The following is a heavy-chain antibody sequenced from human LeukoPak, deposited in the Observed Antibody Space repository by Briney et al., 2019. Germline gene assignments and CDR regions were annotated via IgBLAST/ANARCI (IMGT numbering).Heavy chain of an antibody. Sequence: SETLSLTRTVSGGSISSSSYYWGWIRQPPGKGLEWIGSIYYSGSTYYNPSLKSRVTISVDTSKNQFSLKLSSVTAADTAVYYCATIVVPAAMPYYYYMDVWGKGTTVTVSS. V-gene: IGHV4-39*01. D-gene: IGHD2-2*01. CDR1: GGSISSSSYY. J-gene: IGHJ6*03. CDR2: IYYSGST. CDR3: ATIVVPAAMPYYYYMDV.